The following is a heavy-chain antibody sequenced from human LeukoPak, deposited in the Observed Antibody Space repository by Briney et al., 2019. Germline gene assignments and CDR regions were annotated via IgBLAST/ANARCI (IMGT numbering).Heavy chain of an antibody. Sequence: PGGSLRLSCAASGFIFNSYWMTWVRQAPGKGLEWVANIKEDGTEKFYVDSVKGRFTISRDNAKNSLYLQMNSLRAEDTALYYCAKDMAGDYGDYVSDYWGQGTLVTVSS. CDR2: IKEDGTEK. V-gene: IGHV3-7*03. J-gene: IGHJ4*02. CDR3: AKDMAGDYGDYVSDY. D-gene: IGHD4-17*01. CDR1: GFIFNSYW.